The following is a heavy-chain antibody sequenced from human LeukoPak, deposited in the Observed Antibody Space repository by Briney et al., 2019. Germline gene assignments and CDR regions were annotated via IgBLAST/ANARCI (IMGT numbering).Heavy chain of an antibody. CDR2: IWYDGSNK. CDR1: GFTFSSYG. J-gene: IGHJ4*02. D-gene: IGHD6-13*01. V-gene: IGHV3-33*01. Sequence: QPGRSLRLSCAASGFTFSSYGMHWVRQAPGKGLEWVAVIWYDGSNKYYADSVKGRFTISRDNSKNTLYLQMNSLRAEDTAVYHCARDPTLTLIAAAGKRGAFDYWGQGTLVTVSS. CDR3: ARDPTLTLIAAAGKRGAFDY.